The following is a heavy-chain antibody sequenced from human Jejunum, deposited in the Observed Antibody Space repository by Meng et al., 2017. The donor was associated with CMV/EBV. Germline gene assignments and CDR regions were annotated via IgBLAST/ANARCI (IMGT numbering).Heavy chain of an antibody. CDR2: IYNSGGT. CDR1: GCSINPDY. Sequence: LQESGPGLGTPSEPLSLTCSVSGCSINPDYWSWIRQPPGKGLEWIGYIYNSGGTYCNPSLKSRVTISTDTSKNQFSLKLNSVTAADTAVYYCVRHGDCSSGSCYYHWFDPWGQGSLVTVSS. CDR3: VRHGDCSSGSCYYHWFDP. V-gene: IGHV4-59*01. J-gene: IGHJ5*02. D-gene: IGHD2-2*01.